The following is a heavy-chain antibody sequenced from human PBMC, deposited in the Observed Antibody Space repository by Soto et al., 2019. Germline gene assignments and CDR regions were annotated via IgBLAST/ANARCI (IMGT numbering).Heavy chain of an antibody. CDR3: AREFYCSGWSWSSYFFDG. J-gene: IGHJ4*02. V-gene: IGHV1-2*02. Sequence: ASVKVSCKASGYTFTGYYMHWVRQAPGQGLEWMGWINPNSGGTNYAQKFQGRVTMTRDTSISTAYMELSRLRSDDTAVYYCAREFYCSGWSWSSYFFDGRGQGTLVTVTS. CDR1: GYTFTGYY. D-gene: IGHD6-19*01. CDR2: INPNSGGT.